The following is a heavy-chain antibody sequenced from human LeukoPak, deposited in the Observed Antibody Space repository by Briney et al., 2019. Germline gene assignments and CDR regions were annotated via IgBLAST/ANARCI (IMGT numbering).Heavy chain of an antibody. Sequence: SETLSLTCTVSGGSISSSSYYWGWIRQPPGKGLEWIGSIYYSGSTNYNPSLKSRVTISVDRSKNQFSLKLSSVTAADTAVYYCARGVTTVVTYFDYWGQGTLVTVSS. D-gene: IGHD4-17*01. V-gene: IGHV4-39*07. CDR2: IYYSGST. CDR3: ARGVTTVVTYFDY. J-gene: IGHJ4*02. CDR1: GGSISSSSYY.